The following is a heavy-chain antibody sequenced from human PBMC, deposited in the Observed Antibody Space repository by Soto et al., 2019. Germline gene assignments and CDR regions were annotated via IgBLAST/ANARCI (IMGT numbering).Heavy chain of an antibody. V-gene: IGHV5-51*01. Sequence: GESLKNLCKGFWYRFTRYWMRLVRPMTGKSLEWMGIIYPGDSDTRYSPSFQGQVTISADKSISTAYLQWSSLKASDTAMYYCARGGSGSYYLYAYYYGMDVWGQGTTVTVSS. D-gene: IGHD1-26*01. J-gene: IGHJ6*02. CDR1: WYRFTRYW. CDR2: IYPGDSDT. CDR3: ARGGSGSYYLYAYYYGMDV.